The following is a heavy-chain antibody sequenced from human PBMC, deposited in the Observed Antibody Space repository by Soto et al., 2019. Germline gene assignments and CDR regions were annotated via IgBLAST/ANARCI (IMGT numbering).Heavy chain of an antibody. J-gene: IGHJ4*02. D-gene: IGHD1-26*01. V-gene: IGHV1-18*01. Sequence: QVQLVQSGGEVKKPGASVKVSCKASGYTVTTYGISWVRQAPGQGLEWLEWINAYNGNTNYAQNLQGRVTMTTHTXASTDYMELRSLRSADTAVYYCARARVGDSYVLAYWGQGPLVTVSS. CDR2: INAYNGNT. CDR1: GYTVTTYG. CDR3: ARARVGDSYVLAY.